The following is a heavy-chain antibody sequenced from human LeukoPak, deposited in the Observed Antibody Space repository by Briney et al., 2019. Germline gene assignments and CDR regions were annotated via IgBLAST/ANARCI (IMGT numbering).Heavy chain of an antibody. V-gene: IGHV4-30-2*01. CDR2: IYHSGST. CDR3: ARLIWSGYGEGYFDL. J-gene: IGHJ2*01. CDR1: GGSISSGGYS. D-gene: IGHD3-3*01. Sequence: RPSETLSLTCAVSGGSISSGGYSWSWIRQPPGKGLEWIGYIYHSGSTYYNPSLKSRVTISVDRSKNQFSLKLSSVTAADTAVYYCARLIWSGYGEGYFDLWGRGTLVTVSS.